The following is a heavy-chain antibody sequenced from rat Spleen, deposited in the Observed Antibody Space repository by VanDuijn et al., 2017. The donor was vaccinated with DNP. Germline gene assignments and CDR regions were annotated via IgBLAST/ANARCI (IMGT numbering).Heavy chain of an antibody. Sequence: EVQLVETGGGLVQPGRSLKLSCVASGFTFSSYWMYWIRQAPGKGLEWVSSINTDGGSTYYPDSVKGRFTISRDNAENTVYLQMNSLRSEDTATYYCAKDREDYFDYWGQGVMVTVSS. CDR1: GFTFSSYW. CDR3: AKDREDYFDY. CDR2: INTDGGST. D-gene: IGHD5-1*01. V-gene: IGHV5-58*01. J-gene: IGHJ2*01.